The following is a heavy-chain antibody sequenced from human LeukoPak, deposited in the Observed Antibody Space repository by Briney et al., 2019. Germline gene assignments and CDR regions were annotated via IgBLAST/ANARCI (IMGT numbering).Heavy chain of an antibody. V-gene: IGHV1-18*01. J-gene: IGHJ5*02. Sequence: ASVKVSCKASGYTFTSYGISWVRQAPGQGLEWMGWISAYNGNTNYAQKLQGRVTMTTDTSTSTAYMELRSLRSDDTAVYYCAREWGCSSISCYTDYNWFDPWGQGTLVTVSS. D-gene: IGHD2-2*02. CDR1: GYTFTSYG. CDR3: AREWGCSSISCYTDYNWFDP. CDR2: ISAYNGNT.